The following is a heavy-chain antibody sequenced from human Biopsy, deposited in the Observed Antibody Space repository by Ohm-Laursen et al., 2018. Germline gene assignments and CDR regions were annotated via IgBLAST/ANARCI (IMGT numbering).Heavy chain of an antibody. Sequence: SLRLSCTASGFAFYDYVMHWARQVTGKGMGWVSGISWNSGRIGYADPVKGRFTISRDYAKDSLYLQMNSLSVEDTAFYYCANWEGSRSYSHLWGRGTLVTVSS. CDR2: ISWNSGRI. V-gene: IGHV3-9*01. D-gene: IGHD3-10*01. J-gene: IGHJ2*01. CDR1: GFAFYDYV. CDR3: ANWEGSRSYSHL.